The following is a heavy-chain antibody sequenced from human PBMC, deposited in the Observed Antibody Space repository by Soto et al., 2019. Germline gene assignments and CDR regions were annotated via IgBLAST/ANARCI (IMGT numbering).Heavy chain of an antibody. CDR2: IVVGSGNT. V-gene: IGHV1-58*02. CDR1: GFTFTSSA. CDR3: AAGLTYCGGDCYGY. J-gene: IGHJ4*02. Sequence: GASVKVSCKASGFTFTSSAMQWVRQARGQRLEWIGWIVVGSGNTNYAQKFQERVTITRDMSTSTAYMELSSLRSEDTAVYYCAAGLTYCGGDCYGYWGQGTLVTVSS. D-gene: IGHD2-21*01.